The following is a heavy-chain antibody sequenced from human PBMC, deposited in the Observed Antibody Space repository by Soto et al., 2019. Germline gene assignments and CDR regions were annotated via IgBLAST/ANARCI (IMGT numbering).Heavy chain of an antibody. V-gene: IGHV3-73*02. Sequence: EVQLVESGGGLVQHGGSLKLSCAASGLSFSDSAIHWVRQASGNGLEWVGRIRSKTNKYATTYAASVKGRFTISRDDSKNTAYLQMNSLKTEDTAGYYCTRLKTELRTYSYNGIDVWGQGTPVTVSS. J-gene: IGHJ6*02. CDR1: GLSFSDSA. CDR3: TRLKTELRTYSYNGIDV. CDR2: IRSKTNKYAT. D-gene: IGHD1-1*01.